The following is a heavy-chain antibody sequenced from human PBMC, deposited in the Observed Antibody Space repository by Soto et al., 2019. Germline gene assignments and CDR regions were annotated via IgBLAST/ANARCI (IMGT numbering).Heavy chain of an antibody. CDR2: IYYSGST. V-gene: IGHV4-59*02. CDR3: ARATDYDYVWGSYRYNWFDP. J-gene: IGHJ5*02. Sequence: PSETLSLTCAVYGGSVNGYYWNWIRQPPGKGLEWIGYIYYSGSTNYNPSLKSRVTISVDTSKNQFSLKLSSVTAADTAVYYCARATDYDYVWGSYRYNWFDPWGQGTLVTVSS. CDR1: GGSVNGYY. D-gene: IGHD3-16*02.